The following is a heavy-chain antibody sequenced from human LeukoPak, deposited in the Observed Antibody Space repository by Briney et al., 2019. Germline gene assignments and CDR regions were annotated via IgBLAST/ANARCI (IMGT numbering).Heavy chain of an antibody. CDR2: IWYDGSNK. D-gene: IGHD6-13*01. CDR3: AKFRRTGSSSWDY. CDR1: GFTFSDYG. Sequence: GGSLRLFCAATGFTFSDYGMHWVRQAPGKGLEWVAVIWYDGSNKHYADSVKGRFTISRDNSKKTLYLQMNSLRGEDTAVYYCAKFRRTGSSSWDYWGQGTLVTVSS. V-gene: IGHV3-33*06. J-gene: IGHJ4*02.